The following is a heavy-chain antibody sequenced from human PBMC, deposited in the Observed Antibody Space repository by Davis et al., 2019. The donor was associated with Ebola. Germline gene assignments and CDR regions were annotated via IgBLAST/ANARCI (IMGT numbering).Heavy chain of an antibody. J-gene: IGHJ4*02. Sequence: GGSLRLSCATSGFTFTHYAMTWYRQAPGQGLQWVASVTASGGHTFYADSVKGRFTISRDISRSTLYLQMNGLRAEDTGVYYCAKPVMTALTTGDYYGQGTLVVVSS. CDR1: GFTFTHYA. V-gene: IGHV3-23*01. D-gene: IGHD1-1*01. CDR3: AKPVMTALTTGDY. CDR2: VTASGGHT.